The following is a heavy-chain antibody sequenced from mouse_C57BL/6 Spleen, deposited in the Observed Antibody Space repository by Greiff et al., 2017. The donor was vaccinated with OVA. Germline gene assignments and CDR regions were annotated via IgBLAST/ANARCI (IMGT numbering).Heavy chain of an antibody. D-gene: IGHD2-5*01. CDR2: INPNNGGT. CDR3: ARDYSNYWFAY. J-gene: IGHJ3*01. Sequence: EVQLQQSGPELVKPGASAKISCKASGYTFTDYYMNWVKQSHGKSLEWIGDINPNNGGTSYNQKFKGKATLTVDKSSSTAYMELRSLTSEDSAVYYCARDYSNYWFAYWGQGTLVTVSA. CDR1: GYTFTDYY. V-gene: IGHV1-26*01.